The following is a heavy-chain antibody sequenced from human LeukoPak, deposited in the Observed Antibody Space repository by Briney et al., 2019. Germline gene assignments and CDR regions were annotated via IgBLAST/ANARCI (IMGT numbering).Heavy chain of an antibody. CDR1: GFTFSSYA. V-gene: IGHV3-23*01. CDR3: AKDEDTVVVPAASIVGQ. Sequence: GGSLRLSCAASGFTFSSYAMSWVRQAPGKGLEWVSAISGGGGRTYYADSVKGRFTISRDNSKNTLYLQMNSLRAEDTAVYYCAKDEDTVVVPAASIVGQWGQGTLVTVSS. D-gene: IGHD2-2*01. CDR2: ISGGGGRT. J-gene: IGHJ4*02.